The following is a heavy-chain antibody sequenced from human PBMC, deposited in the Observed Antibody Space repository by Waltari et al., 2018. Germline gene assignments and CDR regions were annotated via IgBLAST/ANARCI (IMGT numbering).Heavy chain of an antibody. J-gene: IGHJ4*02. CDR3: AREAMTLYYFDY. D-gene: IGHD2-21*02. CDR1: GFTYSSYG. CDR2: IWVDGGNI. V-gene: IGHV3-33*01. Sequence: QVQLVESGGGVVQPGRSLRLSCAASGFTYSSYGMHWVRQAPGKGRGWVAAIWVDGGNIYYVDSVKCRFTISRDNSKNTLYLQMNSLRAEDTAVYYCAREAMTLYYFDYWGQGTLVTVSS.